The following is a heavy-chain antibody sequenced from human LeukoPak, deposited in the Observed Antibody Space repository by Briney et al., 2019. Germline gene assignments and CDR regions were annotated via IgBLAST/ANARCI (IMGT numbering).Heavy chain of an antibody. V-gene: IGHV3-21*01. Sequence: GALRLSCAASGFTFSSYGMSWVRQAPGKGLEWVSSISSTSSYIYYADSVESRFTISRDNAKNSLYLQMNSLRAEDAAVYYCARSSGWYHRGPDYYYYYMDVWGKGTTVTVS. CDR1: GFTFSSYG. CDR2: ISSTSSYI. CDR3: ARSSGWYHRGPDYYYYYMDV. D-gene: IGHD6-19*01. J-gene: IGHJ6*03.